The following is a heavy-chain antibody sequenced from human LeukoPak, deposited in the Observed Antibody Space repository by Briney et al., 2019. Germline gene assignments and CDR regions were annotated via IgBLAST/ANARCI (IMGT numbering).Heavy chain of an antibody. CDR3: ARSKGYNFGLSFDY. V-gene: IGHV4-30-2*02. D-gene: IGHD5-18*01. CDR2: IQHTGGT. Sequence: SQTLSLTCTVSGGSISSDGYYWSWIRQPPGKGPEWIGHIQHTGGTHYNPSLKSRVTISVDTSKNQFSLKLSSVTAADTAVYYCARSKGYNFGLSFDYWGQGTLVTVSS. CDR1: GGSISSDGYY. J-gene: IGHJ4*02.